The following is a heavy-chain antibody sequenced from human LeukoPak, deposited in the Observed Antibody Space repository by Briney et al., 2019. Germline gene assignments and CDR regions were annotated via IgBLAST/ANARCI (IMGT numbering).Heavy chain of an antibody. CDR2: IRSKAYGGTT. CDR3: TSKCDGDCYSSPDY. D-gene: IGHD2-21*02. CDR1: GFTFGDYA. Sequence: GGSLRLSCTASGFTFGDYAMSWVRQAPGKGLEWVGFIRSKAYGGTTEYAASVKGRFTISRDDSKSIAYLQMNSLKTEDTAVYYCTSKCDGDCYSSPDYWGQGTLVTVSS. V-gene: IGHV3-49*04. J-gene: IGHJ4*02.